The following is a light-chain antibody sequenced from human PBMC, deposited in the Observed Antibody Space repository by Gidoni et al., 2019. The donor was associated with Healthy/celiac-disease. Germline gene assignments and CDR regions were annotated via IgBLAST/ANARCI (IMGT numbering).Light chain of an antibody. V-gene: IGKV1-9*01. CDR3: QQLNSYS. CDR1: QGISSY. J-gene: IGKJ3*01. Sequence: DIQLTQSPSFLSASVGDRVTITCRASQGISSYFAWYQQKPGKAPKLLIYAASTLQSGVPSRFSGSGSGTEFTLTISSLQPEDFATYYCQQLNSYSFGPGTKVDIK. CDR2: AAS.